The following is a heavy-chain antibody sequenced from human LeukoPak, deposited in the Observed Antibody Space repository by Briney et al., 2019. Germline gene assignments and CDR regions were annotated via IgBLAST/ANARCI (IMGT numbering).Heavy chain of an antibody. D-gene: IGHD3-3*01. CDR2: ISSSSSTI. J-gene: IGHJ4*02. CDR3: ARGREEYYDFWSGRMRYYFDY. Sequence: GGSLRLSCAASGFTFSSYSVNWVRQAPGKGLEWVSYISSSSSTIYYADSVKGRFTISRDNAKNSLYLQMNSLRAEDTAVYYCARGREEYYDFWSGRMRYYFDYWGQGTLVTVSS. V-gene: IGHV3-48*01. CDR1: GFTFSSYS.